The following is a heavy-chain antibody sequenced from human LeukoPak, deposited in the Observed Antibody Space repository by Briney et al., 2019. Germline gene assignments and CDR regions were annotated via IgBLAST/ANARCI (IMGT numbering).Heavy chain of an antibody. V-gene: IGHV2-5*01. D-gene: IGHD3-22*01. CDR3: ARIRVDYYDSSGYYGIDY. CDR1: GFSLSTSGVG. CDR2: IYWNDDK. Sequence: SGPTLVNPTQTLTLTCTFSGFSLSTSGVGVGWIRQPPGKALEWLALIYWNDDKRYSPSLKSRLTITKDTSKNQVVLTMTNMDPVDTATYYCARIRVDYYDSSGYYGIDYWGQGTLVTVSS. J-gene: IGHJ4*02.